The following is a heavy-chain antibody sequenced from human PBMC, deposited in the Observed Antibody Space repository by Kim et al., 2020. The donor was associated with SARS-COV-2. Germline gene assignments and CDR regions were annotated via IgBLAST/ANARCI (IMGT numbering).Heavy chain of an antibody. Sequence: SETLSLTCTVSGYSISSGYYWGWSRQPPGKGLEWIVSIYHSGGTYYNPSLKSRVTISVDTSKNQLSLKLSSVTAADTAVYYCAREGNYYDSSGYYYGPIDSWGPGTLVTVSS. D-gene: IGHD3-22*01. CDR1: GYSISSGYY. CDR2: IYHSGGT. CDR3: AREGNYYDSSGYYYGPIDS. V-gene: IGHV4-38-2*02. J-gene: IGHJ4*02.